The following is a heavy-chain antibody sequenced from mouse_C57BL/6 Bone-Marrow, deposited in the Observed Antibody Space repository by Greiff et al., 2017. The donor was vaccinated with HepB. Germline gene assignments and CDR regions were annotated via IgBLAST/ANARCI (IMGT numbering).Heavy chain of an antibody. CDR3: TRGDGSSPWYFDV. CDR2: IRNKANNHAT. D-gene: IGHD1-1*01. Sequence: EVKLVESGGGLVQPGGSMKLSCAASGFTFSDAWMDWVRQSPEKGLEWVAEIRNKANNHATYYAESVKGRFTISRDDSKSSVYLQMNSLRAEDTGIYYCTRGDGSSPWYFDVWGTGTTVTVSS. V-gene: IGHV6-6*01. CDR1: GFTFSDAW. J-gene: IGHJ1*03.